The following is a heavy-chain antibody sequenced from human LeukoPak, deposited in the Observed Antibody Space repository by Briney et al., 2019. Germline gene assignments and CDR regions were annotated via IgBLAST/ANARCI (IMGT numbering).Heavy chain of an antibody. V-gene: IGHV3-11*04. J-gene: IGHJ4*02. CDR3: AGSGGSSCFLGCGFDY. CDR2: ISTSGSNI. D-gene: IGHD2-15*01. CDR1: GFTFSDFY. Sequence: GGSLRLSCAASGFTFSDFYMSWIRQAPGKGLEWVSYISTSGSNIYYADSVRGRFTISRDDAKNSLYLQMNSLRAEDTAVYYCAGSGGSSCFLGCGFDYWGQGTLVTVSS.